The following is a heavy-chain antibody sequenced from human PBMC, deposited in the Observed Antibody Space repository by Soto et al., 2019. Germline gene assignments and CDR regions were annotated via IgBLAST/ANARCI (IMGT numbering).Heavy chain of an antibody. Sequence: QALSLTCAISGERVASNSAAWNWIRQSPSRGLEWLGRTYYRSKWYNDYAVSVKSRITINPDTSKNQFSLQLNSVTPEDTAVYYCARGYSSGWHRGALDYWGQGTLVTVSS. D-gene: IGHD6-19*01. CDR2: TYYRSKWYN. CDR3: ARGYSSGWHRGALDY. CDR1: GERVASNSAA. V-gene: IGHV6-1*01. J-gene: IGHJ4*02.